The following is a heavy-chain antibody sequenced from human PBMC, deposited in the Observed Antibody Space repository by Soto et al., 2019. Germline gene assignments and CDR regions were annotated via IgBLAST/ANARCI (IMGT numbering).Heavy chain of an antibody. V-gene: IGHV3-7*05. Sequence: PGGSMRLSCLASEVTFSSYWMTWVRQAPGKGLEWVANIEGDGSEKNYVDSAKGRFTVSRDNAKRSLYLQMNSLRVEDTAVYYCVRGLYTGSPHFFYRGQGTLVTVSS. CDR1: EVTFSSYW. CDR3: VRGLYTGSPHFFY. CDR2: IEGDGSEK. D-gene: IGHD1-1*01. J-gene: IGHJ4*02.